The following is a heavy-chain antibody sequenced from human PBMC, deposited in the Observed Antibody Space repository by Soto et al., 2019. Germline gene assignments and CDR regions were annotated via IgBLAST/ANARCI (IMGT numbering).Heavy chain of an antibody. CDR1: GFTFSSYD. D-gene: IGHD2-21*01. CDR2: IGTAGDT. V-gene: IGHV3-13*01. CDR3: ARVSAYCGGDCRDAFDI. J-gene: IGHJ3*02. Sequence: GGSLRLSCAASGFTFSSYDMHWVRQATGKGLEWVSAIGTAGDTYYPGSVKGRFTISRENAKNSLYLQMNSLRAGDTAVYYCARVSAYCGGDCRDAFDIWGQGTMVTVSS.